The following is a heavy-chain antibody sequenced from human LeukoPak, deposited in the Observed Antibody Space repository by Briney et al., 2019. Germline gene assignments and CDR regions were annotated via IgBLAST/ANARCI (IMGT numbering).Heavy chain of an antibody. Sequence: SETLSLTCAVYGGSFSGYYWSWIRQPPGKGLEWIGEINHSGSTNYNPSLKSRVTISVDTSKNQFSLKLSSVTAADTAVYYCARGSGWYTPRDFDYWGQGTLVTVSS. V-gene: IGHV4-34*01. J-gene: IGHJ4*02. CDR2: INHSGST. CDR3: ARGSGWYTPRDFDY. D-gene: IGHD6-19*01. CDR1: GGSFSGYY.